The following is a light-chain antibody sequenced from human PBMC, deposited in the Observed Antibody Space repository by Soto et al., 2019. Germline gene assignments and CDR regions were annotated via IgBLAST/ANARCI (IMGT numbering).Light chain of an antibody. V-gene: IGKV1-39*01. CDR3: QQSLSFPRT. J-gene: IGKJ1*01. Sequence: DIHMTQSASSLSASVGDGVTITCRAGQTIRSYLNWYQQKPGKAPKLLIYAASTLQSDVPSRFSGSGSGTDFTLTISSLQPEDFATYYCQQSLSFPRTFGQGTKVDIK. CDR1: QTIRSY. CDR2: AAS.